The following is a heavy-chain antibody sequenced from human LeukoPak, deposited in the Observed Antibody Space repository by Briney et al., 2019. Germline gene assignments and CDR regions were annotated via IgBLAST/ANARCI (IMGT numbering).Heavy chain of an antibody. CDR2: ISAYNGNT. J-gene: IGHJ4*02. D-gene: IGHD2-15*01. CDR1: GYTFTSYG. V-gene: IGHV1-18*01. Sequence: ASVKVSCKASGYTFTSYGISWVRRAPGQGLEWMGWISAYNGNTNYAQKLQGRVTMTTDTSTSTAYMELRSLRSDDTAVYYCARTIIVDRRLDYWGQGTLVTVSS. CDR3: ARTIIVDRRLDY.